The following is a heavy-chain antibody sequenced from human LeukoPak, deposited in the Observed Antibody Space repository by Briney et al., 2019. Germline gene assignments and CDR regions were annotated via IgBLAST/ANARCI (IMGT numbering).Heavy chain of an antibody. Sequence: SETLSLTCTVSGGSISSYYWSWIREPAGKGLEGIVRIYTSGSTNYNPSLKSRVTMSVDTSKNQFSLKLSSVPAAHTAVYYRARHGYSSGWYSFVDYWGQGTLVTVSS. J-gene: IGHJ4*02. D-gene: IGHD6-19*01. CDR2: IYTSGST. V-gene: IGHV4-4*07. CDR3: ARHGYSSGWYSFVDY. CDR1: GGSISSYY.